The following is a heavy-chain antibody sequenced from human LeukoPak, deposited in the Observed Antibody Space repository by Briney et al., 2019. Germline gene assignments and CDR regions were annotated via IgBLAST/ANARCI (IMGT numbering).Heavy chain of an antibody. Sequence: ASVKVSCKASGYTFTGYYMHWVRQAPGQGLEWMGWINPNSGGTNYAQKFQGRVTMTRDTSISTAYMELSRLRSDDTAVYYCARVYGTGYCYDSSGYSYCFDYWGQGTLVTVSS. CDR1: GYTFTGYY. D-gene: IGHD3-22*01. J-gene: IGHJ4*02. V-gene: IGHV1-2*02. CDR2: INPNSGGT. CDR3: ARVYGTGYCYDSSGYSYCFDY.